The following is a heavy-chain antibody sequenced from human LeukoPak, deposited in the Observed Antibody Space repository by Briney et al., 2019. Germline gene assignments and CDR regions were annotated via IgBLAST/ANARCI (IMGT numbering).Heavy chain of an antibody. V-gene: IGHV3-21*01. Sequence: GGSLRLSCAASGFTFSSYSMNWVRQAPGKGLEWVSSICSSSSYIYYADSVKGRFTISRDNAKNSLYLQMNSLRAEDTAVYYCARDSLGCSSTSCSDYWGQGTLVTVST. CDR2: ICSSSSYI. CDR3: ARDSLGCSSTSCSDY. CDR1: GFTFSSYS. D-gene: IGHD2-2*01. J-gene: IGHJ4*02.